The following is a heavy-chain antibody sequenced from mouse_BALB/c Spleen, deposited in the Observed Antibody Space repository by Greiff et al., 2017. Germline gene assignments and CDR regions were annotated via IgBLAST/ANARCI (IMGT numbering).Heavy chain of an antibody. D-gene: IGHD2-14*01. J-gene: IGHJ3*01. V-gene: IGHV5-9-3*01. Sequence: EVQLVESGGGLVKPGGSLKLSCAASGFTFSSYAMSWVRQTPEKRLEWVATISSGGSYTYYPDSVKGRFTISRDNAKNTLYLQMSSLRSEDTAMYYCASHRYDWVAYWGQGTLVTVSA. CDR2: ISSGGSYT. CDR1: GFTFSSYA. CDR3: ASHRYDWVAY.